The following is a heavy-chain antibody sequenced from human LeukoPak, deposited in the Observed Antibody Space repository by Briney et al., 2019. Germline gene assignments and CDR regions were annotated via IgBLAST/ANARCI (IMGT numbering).Heavy chain of an antibody. J-gene: IGHJ6*02. V-gene: IGHV4-61*05. Sequence: SETLSLTCTVSGDSISRISYYWGWIRQPPGKGLEWIGYMYYSGSTNYNPSLKSRVTISKDMSKNQFSLKLSSMTAADTAVYYCARDKVTSGGMDVWGQGTTVTVSS. D-gene: IGHD1-14*01. CDR1: GDSISRISYY. CDR2: MYYSGST. CDR3: ARDKVTSGGMDV.